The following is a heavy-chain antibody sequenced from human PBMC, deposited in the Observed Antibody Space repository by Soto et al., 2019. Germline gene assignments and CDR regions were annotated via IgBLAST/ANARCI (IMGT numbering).Heavy chain of an antibody. Sequence: QLQLQESGPGLVKPSETLSLTCIVSGGSITRNNHYWGWIRQSPGKGREWIGSILCSGSTNYNPSLKSRVTLSVETSKNQFSLKMSSVTAADTALYYCARLGSSGWYQGSYFDYWGQGTLVTVSS. D-gene: IGHD6-19*01. CDR3: ARLGSSGWYQGSYFDY. CDR2: ILCSGST. J-gene: IGHJ4*02. CDR1: GGSITRNNHY. V-gene: IGHV4-39*01.